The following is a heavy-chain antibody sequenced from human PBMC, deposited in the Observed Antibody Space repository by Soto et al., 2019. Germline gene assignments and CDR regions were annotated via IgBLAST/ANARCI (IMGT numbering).Heavy chain of an antibody. D-gene: IGHD2-15*01. CDR3: ARGWPVASDFDY. V-gene: IGHV1-69*02. CDR2: IIPILGIA. Sequence: QVQLVQSGAEVKKPGSSVKVSCKASGGTFSSYTISWVRQAPGQGLEWMGRIIPILGIANYAQKFQGRVTINADKSTSTAYMELSSLRSEDTAVYYCARGWPVASDFDYWGQGTLVTVSS. J-gene: IGHJ4*02. CDR1: GGTFSSYT.